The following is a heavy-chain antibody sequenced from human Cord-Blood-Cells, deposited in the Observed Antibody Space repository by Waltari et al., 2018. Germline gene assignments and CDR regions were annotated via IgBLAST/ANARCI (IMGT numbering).Heavy chain of an antibody. CDR3: ARDDGLVRFDY. D-gene: IGHD6-19*01. CDR2: INAGNGNT. V-gene: IGHV1-3*01. J-gene: IGHJ4*02. Sequence: QVQLVQSGAEVKKPGASVKVSCKASGYPFTRYAMHWVRRAPGQRLEWMGWINAGNGNTKYSQKFQGRVTITRDTSASTAYMELSSLRSEDTAVYYCARDDGLVRFDYWGQGTLVTVSS. CDR1: GYPFTRYA.